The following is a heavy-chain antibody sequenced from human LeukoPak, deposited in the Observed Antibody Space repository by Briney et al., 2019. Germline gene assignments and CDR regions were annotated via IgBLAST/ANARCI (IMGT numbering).Heavy chain of an antibody. D-gene: IGHD3-3*01. Sequence: PSQTLSLTCAVSGGSISSSNWWSWVRPPPGKGMEWIGEIYHSGSTNYNPSLKSRVTISVDKSKNQFSLKLSSETAADTAVYYCASKQVFGVVINYFDYWGQGTLVTVSS. CDR1: GGSISSSNW. CDR3: ASKQVFGVVINYFDY. J-gene: IGHJ4*02. CDR2: IYHSGST. V-gene: IGHV4-4*02.